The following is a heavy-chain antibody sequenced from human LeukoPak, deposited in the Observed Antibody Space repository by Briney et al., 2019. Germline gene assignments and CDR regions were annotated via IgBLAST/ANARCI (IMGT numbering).Heavy chain of an antibody. CDR1: GGSFSGYY. D-gene: IGHD3-22*01. Sequence: PSETLSLTCAVYGGSFSGYYWSWIRQPPGKGLEWIGEINHSGSTNYNPSLKSRVTISVDTSKNQLSLRLSSVTAADTAVYYCARRGYDSSGFRFDFDYWGQGTLVTVSS. V-gene: IGHV4-34*01. J-gene: IGHJ4*02. CDR3: ARRGYDSSGFRFDFDY. CDR2: INHSGST.